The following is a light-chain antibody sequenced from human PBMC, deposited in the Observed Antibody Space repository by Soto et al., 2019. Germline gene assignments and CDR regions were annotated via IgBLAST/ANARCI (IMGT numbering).Light chain of an antibody. CDR1: QDISNY. Sequence: DIQMTQSPSSLSASVGDRVTITCRASQDISNYLAWYQQKPGKVPKLLIYAASTLQSGVPSRFSGSGSGTDFTLTISSLQPEDVATYYCQKYNRVVRAFGPGTKVDIK. V-gene: IGKV1-27*01. CDR2: AAS. J-gene: IGKJ3*01. CDR3: QKYNRVVRA.